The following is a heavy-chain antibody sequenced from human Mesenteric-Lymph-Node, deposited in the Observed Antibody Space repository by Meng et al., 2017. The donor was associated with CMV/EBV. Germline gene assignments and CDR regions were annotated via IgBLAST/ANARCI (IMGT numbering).Heavy chain of an antibody. Sequence: GESLKISCAASGFTLSSNAIHWVRQAPGKGLEWVAFISSDGGTKDYTDSVGGRFTISRDNSMNTVYLQMNSLRAEDTAVYYCARVGGYCTSTTCIRGGYYGLDVWGQGTTVTVS. CDR1: GFTLSSNA. CDR3: ARVGGYCTSTTCIRGGYYGLDV. D-gene: IGHD2-2*01. J-gene: IGHJ6*02. CDR2: ISSDGGTK. V-gene: IGHV3-30*04.